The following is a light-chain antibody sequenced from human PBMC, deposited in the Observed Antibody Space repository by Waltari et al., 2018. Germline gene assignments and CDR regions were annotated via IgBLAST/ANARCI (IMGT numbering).Light chain of an antibody. CDR3: SSYTSSSTLNV. J-gene: IGLJ1*01. CDR2: AVS. Sequence: QSALTQPASVSGSPGQSITISCTGTSSDVGGYNYVFWYQQPPGKAPKPMIYAVSNRPSGVSNRFSGSKSGNTASLTISGLQAEDEADYYCSSYTSSSTLNVFGTGTKVTVL. CDR1: SSDVGGYNY. V-gene: IGLV2-14*01.